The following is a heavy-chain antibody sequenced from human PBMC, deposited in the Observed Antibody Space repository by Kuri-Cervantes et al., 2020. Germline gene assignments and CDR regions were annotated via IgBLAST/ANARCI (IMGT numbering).Heavy chain of an antibody. CDR3: ARDLWDYFDY. J-gene: IGHJ4*02. Sequence: GGSLRLSCAASGFTFSSYSMNWVRQATGKGLEWVSAIGTAGDTYYPGSVKGRFTISRENAKNSLYLQMNSLRAEDTAVYYCARDLWDYFDYWGQGTLVTVSS. V-gene: IGHV3-13*01. CDR1: GFTFSSYS. CDR2: IGTAGDT. D-gene: IGHD7-27*01.